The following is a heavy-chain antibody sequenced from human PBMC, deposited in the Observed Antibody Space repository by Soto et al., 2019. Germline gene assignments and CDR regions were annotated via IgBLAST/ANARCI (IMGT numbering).Heavy chain of an antibody. CDR1: GGSISSGCYY. V-gene: IGHV4-31*03. J-gene: IGHJ6*02. D-gene: IGHD2-21*01. CDR3: AASCVACGGFNYYGMDV. CDR2: IYYSGTT. Sequence: QVQLQESGPGLVKPSQTLSLTCTVSGGSISSGCYYWYWIRQHPGKGLEWIGYIYYSGTTYYNPSLTSRVTISVDTSKNQFSLKLSAVTAADTAVYYWAASCVACGGFNYYGMDVWGQGTTVTVSS.